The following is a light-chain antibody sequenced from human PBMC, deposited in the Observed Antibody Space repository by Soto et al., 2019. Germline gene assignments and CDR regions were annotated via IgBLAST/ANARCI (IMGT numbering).Light chain of an antibody. CDR3: SSYEGTNKLYV. Sequence: QSVLTQPPSASGSPGQSGTLSCTGTSSDIGGYNYVSWYQQHPGKAPKLMISEVIKRPSGFPDRFSASRSGNTASLTVSGLQAEDEADYSCSSYEGTNKLYVVGTGTKLTVL. V-gene: IGLV2-8*01. CDR2: EVI. J-gene: IGLJ1*01. CDR1: SSDIGGYNY.